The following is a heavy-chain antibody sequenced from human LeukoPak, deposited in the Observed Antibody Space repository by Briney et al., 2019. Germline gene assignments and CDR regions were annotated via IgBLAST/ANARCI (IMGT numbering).Heavy chain of an antibody. V-gene: IGHV3-30*18. CDR3: AKGGVSDRGSWYGDYFDY. J-gene: IGHJ4*02. CDR2: LSADGSHK. Sequence: PGGSLRLSCEASGFKFSSYGIHWVRQAPGKGLEWVAVLSADGSHKQFADAVKDRFAISRDNSKETLYLQMNGLRSEDTAIYYCAKGGVSDRGSWYGDYFDYWGQGTLVTVSS. D-gene: IGHD6-13*01. CDR1: GFKFSSYG.